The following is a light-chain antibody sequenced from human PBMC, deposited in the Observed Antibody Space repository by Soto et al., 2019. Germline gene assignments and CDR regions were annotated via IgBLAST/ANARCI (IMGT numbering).Light chain of an antibody. Sequence: EIEMTQSPGTLSLSPGERANLSCRSSQSVSSYFACYQQNPGQAHRLLIYDASNRATGIPARFSGSGSGTDFTLTISSLEPEDFAVYYGQQRSNWPPWTVGQGTKGDIK. CDR1: QSVSSY. CDR2: DAS. V-gene: IGKV3-11*01. CDR3: QQRSNWPPWT. J-gene: IGKJ1*01.